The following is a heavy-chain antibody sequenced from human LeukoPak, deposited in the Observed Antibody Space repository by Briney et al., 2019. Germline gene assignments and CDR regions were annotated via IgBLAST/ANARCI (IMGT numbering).Heavy chain of an antibody. J-gene: IGHJ1*01. CDR3: AKDQHYHEQMGFYFYH. CDR1: GFTFSSHG. Sequence: GGSLRLSCAASGFTFSSHGMHWVRRVPGKGLEWVAVIWYDGSSKYYADSVKGRFTISRDNSKNTLYLQMNSLRAEDTAVYYCAKDQHYHEQMGFYFYHWGQGTLVTVSS. V-gene: IGHV3-33*06. D-gene: IGHD1/OR15-1a*01. CDR2: IWYDGSSK.